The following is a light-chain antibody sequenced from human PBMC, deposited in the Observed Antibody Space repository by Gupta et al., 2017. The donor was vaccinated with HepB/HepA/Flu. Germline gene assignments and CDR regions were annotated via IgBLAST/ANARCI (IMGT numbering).Light chain of an antibody. Sequence: QFVLIHPPSASGTHGQTITCSCSGSSSNSGSNTVNWYQQVPGTAPRLLIYSYNQRPSGVPDRFSASKSGTTASLAISGLQSEDEAEYYCSTWDDGMNGVVFGGGTKMTVL. CDR2: SYN. V-gene: IGLV1-44*01. J-gene: IGLJ2*01. CDR3: STWDDGMNGVV. CDR1: SSNSGSNT.